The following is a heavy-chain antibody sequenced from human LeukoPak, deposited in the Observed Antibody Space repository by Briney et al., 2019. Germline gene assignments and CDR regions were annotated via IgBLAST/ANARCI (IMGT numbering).Heavy chain of an antibody. CDR2: IYYSGST. J-gene: IGHJ3*02. D-gene: IGHD1-1*01. V-gene: IGHV4-59*08. Sequence: SETLSFTCTVSGGTISSYYWSWIRQPPGKGLEWIGYIYYSGSTNYNPSLKSRVTISVDTSKNQFSLQLSSVTAADTAVYYCARRSQLGRPLNAFDIWGQGTMVTVSS. CDR3: ARRSQLGRPLNAFDI. CDR1: GGTISSYY.